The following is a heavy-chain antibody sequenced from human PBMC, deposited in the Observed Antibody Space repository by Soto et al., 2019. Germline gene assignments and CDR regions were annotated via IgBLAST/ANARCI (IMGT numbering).Heavy chain of an antibody. CDR3: ARSYCSNGVCYKGSYYYYAMDF. Sequence: ASVKVSCKASGYTFTRYQMHWVRQAPGQGLEWMGIINPSGGSISYAQKFQGRVTMTRDTSTSTVCMELSSLRSEDTAVYYCARSYCSNGVCYKGSYYYYAMDFWGQGTTVTVSS. J-gene: IGHJ6*02. V-gene: IGHV1-46*01. D-gene: IGHD2-8*01. CDR2: INPSGGSI. CDR1: GYTFTRYQ.